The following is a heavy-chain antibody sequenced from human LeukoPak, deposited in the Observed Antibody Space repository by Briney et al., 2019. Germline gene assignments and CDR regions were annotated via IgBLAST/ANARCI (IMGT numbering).Heavy chain of an antibody. CDR3: ARAPHFFDTSGSRYYLDY. V-gene: IGHV4-39*07. Sequence: SETLSLTCSVSGGSIRSTTYYWGWIRQPPGKGLEWIGSIYYSGNAYYSPSLMSRVTISVDTSKNQFSLNLSSVTAADTAVYFCARAPHFFDTSGSRYYLDYWGQGALVTVSS. CDR2: IYYSGNA. CDR1: GGSIRSTTYY. D-gene: IGHD3-22*01. J-gene: IGHJ4*02.